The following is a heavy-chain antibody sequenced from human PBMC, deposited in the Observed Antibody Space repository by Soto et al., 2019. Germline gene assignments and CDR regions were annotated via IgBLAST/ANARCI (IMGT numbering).Heavy chain of an antibody. V-gene: IGHV3-53*04. D-gene: IGHD5-12*01. J-gene: IGHJ6*02. CDR1: GFTVSSNY. Sequence: GGSLRLSCAASGFTVSSNYMSWVRQAPGKGLEWVSVIYSGGSTYYADSMKGRFTISRHNSKNTLYLQMNSLRAEDTAVYYCARAKGYDYYYYGMDVWGQGTTVTVSS. CDR3: ARAKGYDYYYYGMDV. CDR2: IYSGGST.